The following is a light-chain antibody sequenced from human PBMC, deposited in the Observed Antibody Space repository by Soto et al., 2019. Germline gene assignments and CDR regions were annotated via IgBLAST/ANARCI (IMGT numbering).Light chain of an antibody. CDR3: QQYNNWPIT. Sequence: EIVMTQSPATLSVSPGERATLSCRASQSISNDLAWYQQKPGQAPRLLIYGASTRATGIPARFSGSGSGTEFTLTISSLQSADFAVYYGQQYNNWPITFGQGTRPEIK. V-gene: IGKV3D-15*01. CDR1: QSISND. J-gene: IGKJ5*01. CDR2: GAS.